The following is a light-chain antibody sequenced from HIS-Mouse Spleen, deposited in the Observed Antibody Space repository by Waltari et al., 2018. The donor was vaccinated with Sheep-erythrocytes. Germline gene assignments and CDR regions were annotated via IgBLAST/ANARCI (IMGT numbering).Light chain of an antibody. Sequence: QSITISCTGTSSDVGGYNYVSWYQQHPGKAPKLMIYEVSNRPSGVSNRFSGSKSGNTASLTISGLQAEDEPDYYCSSYTSSSTWVFGGGTKLTVL. V-gene: IGLV2-14*01. CDR3: SSYTSSSTWV. CDR1: SSDVGGYNY. J-gene: IGLJ3*02. CDR2: EVS.